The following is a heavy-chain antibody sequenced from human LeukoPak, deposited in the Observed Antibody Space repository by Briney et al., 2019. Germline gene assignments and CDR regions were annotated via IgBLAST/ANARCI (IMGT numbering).Heavy chain of an antibody. CDR1: GGSFSGYY. CDR2: INHSGST. V-gene: IGHV4-34*01. J-gene: IGHJ5*02. Sequence: PSETLSLTCAVYGGSFSGYYWSWIRQPPGKGLEWIGEINHSGSTNYNPSLKSRVTISVDTSKNQFSLKLSSVTAADTAVYYCARHLVTSYYYGSGSYRNWLDPWGQGTLVTVSS. D-gene: IGHD3-10*01. CDR3: ARHLVTSYYYGSGSYRNWLDP.